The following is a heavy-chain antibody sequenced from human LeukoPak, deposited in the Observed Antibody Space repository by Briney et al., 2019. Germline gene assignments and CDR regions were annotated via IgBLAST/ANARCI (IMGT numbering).Heavy chain of an antibody. CDR2: INPNSGGT. CDR1: GYTFTGYY. J-gene: IGHJ4*02. CDR3: ARGDTVVYYFDY. Sequence: ASVKVSCKASGYTFTGYYMHWVRQAPGQGLEWMGWINPNSGGTNYAQKFQGRVTMTRDTSTSTVYMELSSLRSEDTAVYYCARGDTVVYYFDYWGQGTLVTVSS. V-gene: IGHV1-2*02. D-gene: IGHD4-23*01.